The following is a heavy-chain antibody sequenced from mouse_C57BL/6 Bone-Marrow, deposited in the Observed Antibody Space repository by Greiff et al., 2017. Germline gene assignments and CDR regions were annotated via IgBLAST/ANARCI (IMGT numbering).Heavy chain of an antibody. CDR1: GSAFSSYW. Sequence: QVQLQQSGAELVLPGASVKISCKASGSAFSSYWMNLVKQRPGTGLEWIGQIYPGDGATTYNGKFKGPAPLTAAKSSSTAYMQRSSLTSEDAAVYFCARKETGTLDNRGEGATHTVAS. V-gene: IGHV1-80*01. CDR3: ARKETGTLDN. CDR2: IYPGDGAT. D-gene: IGHD4-1*01. J-gene: IGHJ2*01.